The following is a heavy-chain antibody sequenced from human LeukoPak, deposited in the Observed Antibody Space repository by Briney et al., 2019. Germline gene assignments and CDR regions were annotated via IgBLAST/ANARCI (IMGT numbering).Heavy chain of an antibody. CDR1: GFTFRSYA. Sequence: PGGSLRLSCAASGFTFRSYAMSGVRQARGKGREWVSAISGSGGSTYYADSVKGRFTISRDNSKNTLYLQMNSLRAEDTAVYYCAKVICGGDCYGGYYFDYWGQGTLVTVSS. CDR3: AKVICGGDCYGGYYFDY. V-gene: IGHV3-23*01. J-gene: IGHJ4*02. CDR2: ISGSGGST. D-gene: IGHD2-21*02.